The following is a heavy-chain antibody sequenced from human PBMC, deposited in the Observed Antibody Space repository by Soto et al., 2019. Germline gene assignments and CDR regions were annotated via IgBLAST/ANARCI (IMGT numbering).Heavy chain of an antibody. D-gene: IGHD3-3*01. V-gene: IGHV1-46*01. CDR2: INPSGGST. CDR1: GYTFTSYY. Sequence: ASVKVSCKASGYTFTSYYMHWVRQAPGQGLEWMGIINPSGGSTSYAQKFQGRVTMTRDTSTSTVYMELSSLRSDDTAVYYCARDRVTIFGVVNLWYFDLWGRGTLVTVSS. CDR3: ARDRVTIFGVVNLWYFDL. J-gene: IGHJ2*01.